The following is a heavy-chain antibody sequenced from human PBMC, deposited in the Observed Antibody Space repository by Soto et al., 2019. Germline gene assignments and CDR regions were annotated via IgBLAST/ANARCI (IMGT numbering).Heavy chain of an antibody. Sequence: QIALQESGPTVVKPTQTLTLTCSFSGFSLTTTGLGVGWIRHAPGKALEWLAMVYWNDERRYSPSLKSRLTITQDTSKNQVVLTMTYMDPVDTATYFCAHYDSSGYFSHFDDWGQGTLVTVSS. CDR3: AHYDSSGYFSHFDD. J-gene: IGHJ4*02. CDR2: VYWNDER. V-gene: IGHV2-5*01. CDR1: GFSLTTTGLG. D-gene: IGHD3-22*01.